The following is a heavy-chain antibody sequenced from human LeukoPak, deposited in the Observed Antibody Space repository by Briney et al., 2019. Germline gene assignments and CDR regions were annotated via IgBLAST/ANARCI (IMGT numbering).Heavy chain of an antibody. CDR3: ARAIRIVVVVAATRTNWFDP. D-gene: IGHD2-15*01. Sequence: PSETLSLTCAVYGGSFSGYYWSWIHQPPGKGLEWIGEINHSGSTNYNPSLKSRVTISVDTSKNQFSLKLSSVTAADTAVYYCARAIRIVVVVAATRTNWFDPWGQGTLVTVSS. J-gene: IGHJ5*02. CDR1: GGSFSGYY. V-gene: IGHV4-34*01. CDR2: INHSGST.